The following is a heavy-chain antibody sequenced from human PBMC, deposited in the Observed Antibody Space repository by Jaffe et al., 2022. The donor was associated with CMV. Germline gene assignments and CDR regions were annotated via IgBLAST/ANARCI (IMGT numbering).Heavy chain of an antibody. D-gene: IGHD4-17*01. Sequence: EVQLVESGGGLVQPGGSLRLSCAASGFTFSSYWMSWVRQAPGKGLEWVANIKQDGSEKYYVDSVKGRFTISRDNAKNSLYLQMNSLRAEDTAVYYCARDFPLDYGGNDYFDYWGQGTLVTVSS. CDR3: ARDFPLDYGGNDYFDY. J-gene: IGHJ4*02. V-gene: IGHV3-7*01. CDR2: IKQDGSEK. CDR1: GFTFSSYW.